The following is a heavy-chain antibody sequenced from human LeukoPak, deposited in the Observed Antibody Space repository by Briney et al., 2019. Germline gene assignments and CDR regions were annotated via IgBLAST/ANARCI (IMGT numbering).Heavy chain of an antibody. Sequence: GGSLRLSCAASGFTFSSYSMNWVRQAPGKGLEWVSSISSSSSYIYYADSVKGRFTISRDNAKNSLYLQMNSLRAEDTAVYYCARDPGHILTGYFEGDYWGQGTLVTVSS. V-gene: IGHV3-21*01. D-gene: IGHD3-9*01. CDR2: ISSSSSYI. CDR3: ARDPGHILTGYFEGDY. CDR1: GFTFSSYS. J-gene: IGHJ4*02.